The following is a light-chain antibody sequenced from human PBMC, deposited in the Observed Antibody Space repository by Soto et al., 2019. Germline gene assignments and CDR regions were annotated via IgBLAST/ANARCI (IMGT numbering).Light chain of an antibody. CDR3: QQTYSTPPIT. V-gene: IGKV1-39*01. CDR2: AAS. CDR1: QSISSY. Sequence: DIQMTQSPSYLSPSVGDRVTITCRASQSISSYLNWYQHKPGKGXKVLIYAASSLQSGVPSRFSGSGSGTAFTLTIRSLQPEDFVNYYGQQTYSTPPITFGQGTRLEIK. J-gene: IGKJ5*01.